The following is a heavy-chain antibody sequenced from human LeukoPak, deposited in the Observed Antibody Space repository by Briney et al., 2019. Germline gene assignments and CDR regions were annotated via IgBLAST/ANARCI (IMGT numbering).Heavy chain of an antibody. CDR2: IYYTGTT. V-gene: IGHV4-59*01. D-gene: IGHD3-9*01. CDR1: GGSISIYY. J-gene: IGHJ4*02. CDR3: ARGEDFERYYLAY. Sequence: SETLSLTCSVSGGSISIYYWTWLRQIPGKGLEWIGYIYYTGTTNYNPLFESRATISVDTSKNQFSLKLTSVTAADTAVYFCARGEDFERYYLAYWGQGTLVTVSS.